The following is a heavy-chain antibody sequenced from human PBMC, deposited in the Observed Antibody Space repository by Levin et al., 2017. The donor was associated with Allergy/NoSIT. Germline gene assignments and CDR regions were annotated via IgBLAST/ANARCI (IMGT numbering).Heavy chain of an antibody. J-gene: IGHJ4*02. D-gene: IGHD1-14*01. CDR1: GGSIPTNGRF. CDR3: AIDRTNHVIDY. Sequence: SQTLSLTCSVSGGSIPTNGRFWGWVRQPPGKGLEWIGSIYHSGSTYYNPSLNSRVTISLDTSKNQYSLKLSSVTAADTAVYFCAIDRTNHVIDYWGQGTLVTVSS. V-gene: IGHV4-39*07. CDR2: IYHSGST.